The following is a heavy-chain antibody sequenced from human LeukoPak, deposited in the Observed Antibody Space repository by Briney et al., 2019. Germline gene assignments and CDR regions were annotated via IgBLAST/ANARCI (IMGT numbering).Heavy chain of an antibody. Sequence: SETLSLTCTVCGGSIINFYLSWIRQPPGKGLEWIGYIYYSGSTNYNPSLKSRVTISVDTSKNQLSLKLSSVTAADTAVYYCARHLGTSAYSYGMDVWGPATTVTVSS. V-gene: IGHV4-59*08. CDR3: ARHLGTSAYSYGMDV. CDR2: IYYSGST. J-gene: IGHJ6*02. CDR1: GGSIINFY.